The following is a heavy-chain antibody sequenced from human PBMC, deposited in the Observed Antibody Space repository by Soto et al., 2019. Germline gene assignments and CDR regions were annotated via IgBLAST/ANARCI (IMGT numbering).Heavy chain of an antibody. CDR3: AREWARTNGWPRTPNYGMDV. V-gene: IGHV1-69*01. Sequence: QVQLVQSGAEVKTPGSSVKVSCKTSGGTFSTYAISWVRQAPGQGLEWLGGIIPTFRTTSYAQKFRGRVTISADECTGTAYMELSSLRSEDTAMYYCAREWARTNGWPRTPNYGMDVWGQGTTVTVSS. CDR1: GGTFSTYA. D-gene: IGHD6-19*01. CDR2: IIPTFRTT. J-gene: IGHJ6*02.